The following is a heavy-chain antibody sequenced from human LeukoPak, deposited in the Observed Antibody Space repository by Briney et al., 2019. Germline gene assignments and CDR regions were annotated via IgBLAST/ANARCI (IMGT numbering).Heavy chain of an antibody. CDR1: GFTFSSYS. CDR2: ISSSSSYI. J-gene: IGHJ3*02. V-gene: IGHV3-21*01. Sequence: GGSLRLSCAASGFTFSSYSMNWVRQAPGKGLEWVSSISSSSSYIYYADSVKGRFTISRDNAKNSLYLQMNSLRAEDTAVYYCAREATVVPYAFDIWGQGTMVTVSS. D-gene: IGHD4-23*01. CDR3: AREATVVPYAFDI.